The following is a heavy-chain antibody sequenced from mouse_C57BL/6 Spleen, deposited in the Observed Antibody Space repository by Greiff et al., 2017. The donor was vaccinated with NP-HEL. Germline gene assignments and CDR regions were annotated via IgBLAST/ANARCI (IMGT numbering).Heavy chain of an antibody. D-gene: IGHD1-1*01. CDR3: ARLVYYGSSSHCDAMDY. V-gene: IGHV14-2*01. Sequence: EVKLVESGAELVKPGASVKLSCTASGFNIKDYYMHWVKQRTEQGLEWIGRIDPEDGDTKYAPKFQGKATITADTSSNTAYLQLSSLTSEDTAVYDGARLVYYGSSSHCDAMDYWGQGTSVTVSA. CDR1: GFNIKDYY. CDR2: IDPEDGDT. J-gene: IGHJ4*01.